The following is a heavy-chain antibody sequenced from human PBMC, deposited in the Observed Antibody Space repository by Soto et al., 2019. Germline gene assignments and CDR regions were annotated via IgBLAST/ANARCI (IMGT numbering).Heavy chain of an antibody. CDR2: INQDGSEK. V-gene: IGHV3-7*01. J-gene: IGHJ4*02. CDR3: SPYLDY. CDR1: GFTFSSYW. Sequence: GGSLRLSCAASGFTFSSYWMDWVRQAPGKGLEWVANINQDGSEKHYVASVKGRFTISRDNAKNSLYLQMSSLTAEDSALYYCSPYLDYWGQGALVTVSS. D-gene: IGHD2-21*01.